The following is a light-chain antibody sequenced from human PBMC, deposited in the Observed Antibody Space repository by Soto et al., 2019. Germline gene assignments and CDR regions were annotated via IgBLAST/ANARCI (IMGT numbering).Light chain of an antibody. CDR1: QSITDS. CDR3: QQYESYSWT. V-gene: IGKV1-5*03. Sequence: DIQMTQSPSTLSASVGDRVTITCRASQSITDSLAWYQQKPGKAPKLLIYKAATLERGDPSRFSGSGSGTEFTLAISSLQPDDFATYYCQQYESYSWTFGQGTKVEVK. CDR2: KAA. J-gene: IGKJ1*01.